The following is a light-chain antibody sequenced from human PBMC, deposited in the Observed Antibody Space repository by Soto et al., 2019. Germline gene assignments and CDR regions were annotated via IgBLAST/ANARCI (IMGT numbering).Light chain of an antibody. V-gene: IGKV1-39*01. CDR2: AAS. CDR3: QQYNSYAWT. J-gene: IGKJ1*01. Sequence: IRMTQSPSSLSASTXDRVTIPCRASQSIDTYLNWYQQKPGKAPKLLIYAASSLQSGVPSRFSGSGSGTDFTLTISNLQPEDFATYYCQQYNSYAWTFGQGTKVDI. CDR1: QSIDTY.